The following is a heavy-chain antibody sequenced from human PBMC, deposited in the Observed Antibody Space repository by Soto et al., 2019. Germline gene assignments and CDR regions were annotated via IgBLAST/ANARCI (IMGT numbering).Heavy chain of an antibody. J-gene: IGHJ6*02. CDR1: GDTFTSYY. CDR2: INPSGDT. CDR3: ARESIVLMVYAGTNYYYGMDV. V-gene: IGHV1-46*01. D-gene: IGHD2-8*01. Sequence: ASVKVSCKASGDTFTSYYMHWVRQAPGQGLEWMGIINPSGDTSYAQKFQGRVTMTRDTSTSTVYMELSSLRSEDTAVYYCARESIVLMVYAGTNYYYGMDVWGQGTTVTVSS.